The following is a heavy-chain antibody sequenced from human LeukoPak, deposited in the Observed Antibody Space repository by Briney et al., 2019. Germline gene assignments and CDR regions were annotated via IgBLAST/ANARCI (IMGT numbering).Heavy chain of an antibody. J-gene: IGHJ4*02. Sequence: SETLSLTCTVSGGSISSYYWSWIRQPPGKGLEWIGYIYYSGSTNYNPSLKSRVTISVDTSKNQFSLKLSSVTAADTAVYYCARGPLQRWLQLPGGYFDYWGQGTLVTVSS. V-gene: IGHV4-59*12. CDR1: GGSISSYY. CDR3: ARGPLQRWLQLPGGYFDY. CDR2: IYYSGST. D-gene: IGHD5-24*01.